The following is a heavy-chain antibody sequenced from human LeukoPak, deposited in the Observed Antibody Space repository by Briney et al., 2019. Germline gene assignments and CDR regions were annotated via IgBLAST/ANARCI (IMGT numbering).Heavy chain of an antibody. CDR3: ARATEGYSYAYYFDY. V-gene: IGHV1-2*02. CDR2: INPNSGGT. Sequence: RASVKVSCKASGYTFTGYYMHWVRQAPGQGLEWMGWINPNSGGTNYAQKFQGRVTMTRDTSISTAYMELSRLRSDDTAVYYCARATEGYSYAYYFDYWGQGTLVTVSS. CDR1: GYTFTGYY. J-gene: IGHJ4*02. D-gene: IGHD5-18*01.